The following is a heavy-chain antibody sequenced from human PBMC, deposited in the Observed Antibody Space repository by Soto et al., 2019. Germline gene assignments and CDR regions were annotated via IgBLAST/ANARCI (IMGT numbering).Heavy chain of an antibody. CDR1: GGSISSSSYY. J-gene: IGHJ4*02. CDR2: IYYSGST. Sequence: PSETLSLTCTVSGGSISSSSYYWGWIRQPPGKGLEWIGSIYYSGSTYYNPSLKSRVTISVDTSKNQFSLKLSSVTAADTALYYCARSPSRYFDLFPPGGYFDYWGQGTLVTVSS. D-gene: IGHD3-9*01. CDR3: ARSPSRYFDLFPPGGYFDY. V-gene: IGHV4-39*01.